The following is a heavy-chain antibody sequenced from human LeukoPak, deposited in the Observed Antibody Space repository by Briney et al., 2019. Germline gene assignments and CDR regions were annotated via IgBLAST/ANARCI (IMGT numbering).Heavy chain of an antibody. CDR2: IYSGSI. J-gene: IGHJ6*03. Sequence: PSETLSLTCTVSGGSISDYYWSWIRQPPGKGLEWIGYIYSGSINYNPSFKSRVTISVDTSNNQFSLKLSSVTAADTAVYYCARDNSHYYMDVWGKGTTVTVSS. CDR3: ARDNSHYYMDV. D-gene: IGHD2/OR15-2a*01. V-gene: IGHV4-59*01. CDR1: GGSISDYY.